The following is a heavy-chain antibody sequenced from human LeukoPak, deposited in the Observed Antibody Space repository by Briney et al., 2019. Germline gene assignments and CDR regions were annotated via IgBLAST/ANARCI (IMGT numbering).Heavy chain of an antibody. Sequence: GGSLRLSCAASGFTFSSYSMNWVRQAPGKGLEWVSSISSSSYIYYADSVKGRFTISRDNAKNSLYLQMNSLRAEDTAVYYCARDFGMTTANDYWGQGTLVTVSS. J-gene: IGHJ4*02. CDR3: ARDFGMTTANDY. CDR1: GFTFSSYS. V-gene: IGHV3-21*01. D-gene: IGHD4-17*01. CDR2: ISSSSYI.